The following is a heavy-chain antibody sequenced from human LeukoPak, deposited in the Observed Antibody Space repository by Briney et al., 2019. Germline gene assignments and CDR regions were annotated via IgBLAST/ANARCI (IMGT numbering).Heavy chain of an antibody. CDR2: IIPILGIA. D-gene: IGHD2-15*01. CDR3: AAAGVVVVAANYSNAFDI. CDR1: GGTFSSYA. J-gene: IGHJ3*02. Sequence: SVKVSCKASGGTFSSYAISWVRQAPEQVLEWMGRIIPILGIANYAQKFQGRVTITADKSTSTAYMELSSLRSEDTAVYYCAAAGVVVVAANYSNAFDIWGQGTMVTVSS. V-gene: IGHV1-69*04.